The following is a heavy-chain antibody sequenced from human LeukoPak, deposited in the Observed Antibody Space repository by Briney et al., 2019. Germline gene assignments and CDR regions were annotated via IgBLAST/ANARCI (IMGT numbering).Heavy chain of an antibody. CDR1: GFNFSIYW. CDR3: ARLYSRVGPFDY. CDR2: IKEDGSEK. Sequence: PGGSLRLSCAASGFNFSIYWMSWVRQAPGRGLEWVANIKEDGSEKYYVDSVKGRFTISRDNAKNSLYLQMNSLRAEDTAVYYCARLYSRVGPFDYWGQGTLVTVSS. V-gene: IGHV3-7*01. D-gene: IGHD5-18*01. J-gene: IGHJ4*02.